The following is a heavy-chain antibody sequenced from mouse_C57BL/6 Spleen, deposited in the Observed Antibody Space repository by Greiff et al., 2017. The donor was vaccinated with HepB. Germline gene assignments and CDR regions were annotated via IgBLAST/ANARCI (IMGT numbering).Heavy chain of an antibody. V-gene: IGHV3-1*01. J-gene: IGHJ3*01. D-gene: IGHD2-4*01. Sequence: EVHLVESGPGMVKPSQSLSLTCTVTGYSITSGYYWPWIRHFPGNKLAWMGYISYSGSTNYNPSLKSRISITHDTSKNHFFLKLNSVTTEDTATYYCARDDYDYGAWFAYWGQGTLVTVSA. CDR2: ISYSGST. CDR1: GYSITSGYY. CDR3: ARDDYDYGAWFAY.